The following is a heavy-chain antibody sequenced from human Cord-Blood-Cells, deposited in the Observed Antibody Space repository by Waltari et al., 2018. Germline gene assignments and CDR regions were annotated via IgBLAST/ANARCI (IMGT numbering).Heavy chain of an antibody. J-gene: IGHJ4*02. CDR2: INHSGST. CDR1: GWSFSGYY. D-gene: IGHD1-20*01. Sequence: QVQLQQWGAGLLKPSETLSLTCAVSGWSFSGYYWSWISQPPGKGLEWIGEINHSGSTNYNPSLKIRVTISVDTSKNQFSLKLSSVTAADTAVYDCARGLYNWNDAPFDYWGQGTLVTVSS. CDR3: ARGLYNWNDAPFDY. V-gene: IGHV4-34*01.